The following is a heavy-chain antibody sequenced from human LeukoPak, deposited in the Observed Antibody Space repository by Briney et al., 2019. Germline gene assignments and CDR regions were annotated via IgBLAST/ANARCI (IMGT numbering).Heavy chain of an antibody. CDR1: GFTFSSYA. J-gene: IGHJ3*02. V-gene: IGHV3-30*14. Sequence: PGGSLRLSCAASGFTFSSYAMHWVRQAPGKGLEWVAVISYDGSNKYYADSVKGRFTISRDNSKNTLYLQMNSLRAEDTAVYYCARARVRSSNWYGAFDIWGQGTMVTVSS. D-gene: IGHD6-13*01. CDR2: ISYDGSNK. CDR3: ARARVRSSNWYGAFDI.